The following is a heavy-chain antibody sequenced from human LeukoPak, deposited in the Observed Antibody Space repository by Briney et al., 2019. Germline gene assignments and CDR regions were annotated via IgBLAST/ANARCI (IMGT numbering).Heavy chain of an antibody. Sequence: GGSLRLSCAASGFTFSDYYMSLIRQAPGKGLEWVSYISSSGSTIYYADSVKGRFTISRDNAKNSLYLQMNSLRAEDTAVYYCAREDYYDSSGYEGAAFDIWGQGTMVTVSS. J-gene: IGHJ3*02. V-gene: IGHV3-11*04. CDR2: ISSSGSTI. D-gene: IGHD3-22*01. CDR3: AREDYYDSSGYEGAAFDI. CDR1: GFTFSDYY.